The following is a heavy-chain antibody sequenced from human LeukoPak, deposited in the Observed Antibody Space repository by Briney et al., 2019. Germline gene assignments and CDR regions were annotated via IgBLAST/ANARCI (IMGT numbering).Heavy chain of an antibody. V-gene: IGHV3-33*01. D-gene: IGHD2-2*01. CDR2: IWYDGSNK. J-gene: IGHJ3*02. CDR3: AREGYCSSTSCYASDAFDI. CDR1: GFTFSSYG. Sequence: RGSLRLSCAASGFTFSSYGMHWVRQAPGKGLEWVAVIWYDGSNKYYADSVKGRFTISRDNSKNTLYLQMNSLRAEDTAVYYCAREGYCSSTSCYASDAFDIWGQGTMVTVSS.